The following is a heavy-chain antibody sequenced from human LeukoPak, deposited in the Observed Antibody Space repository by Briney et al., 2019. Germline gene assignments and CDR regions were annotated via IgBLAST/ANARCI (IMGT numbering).Heavy chain of an antibody. Sequence: GGSLRPSCATSGFTFSSYSMSWVRQAPGKGLEWVANIKQDGSEKYYVDSVRGRFTISRDNAKNSLYLQMNSLRAEGTAVYYCARAMGTSYGFWSGSYTVSYYYYMDVWGKGTTVTVSS. CDR3: ARAMGTSYGFWSGSYTVSYYYYMDV. V-gene: IGHV3-7*01. CDR1: GFTFSSYS. J-gene: IGHJ6*03. D-gene: IGHD3-3*01. CDR2: IKQDGSEK.